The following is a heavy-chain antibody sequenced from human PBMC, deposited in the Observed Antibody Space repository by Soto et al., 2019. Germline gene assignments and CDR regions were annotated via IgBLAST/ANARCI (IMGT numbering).Heavy chain of an antibody. CDR1: GYTFTSYY. CDR3: AREGYCSGGSCYSLAEYFQH. Sequence: ASVKVSCKASGYTFTSYYMHWVRQAPGQGLEWMGIINPSGGSTSYAQKFQGRVTMTRDTSTSTAYMELRSLRSDDTAVYYCAREGYCSGGSCYSLAEYFQHWGQGTLVTVSS. CDR2: INPSGGST. D-gene: IGHD2-15*01. V-gene: IGHV1-46*03. J-gene: IGHJ1*01.